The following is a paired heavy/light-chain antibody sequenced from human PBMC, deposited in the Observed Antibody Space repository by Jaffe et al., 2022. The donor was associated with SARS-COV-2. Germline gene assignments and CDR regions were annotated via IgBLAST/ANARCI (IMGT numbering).Light chain of an antibody. Sequence: EIVMTQSPATLSVSPGERATLSCRASQSVSSNLAWYQQKPGQAPRLLIYGASTRATGIPARFSGSGSGTEFALTISSLQSEDFVVYYCQQYNNWPLTFGGGTKVEIK. CDR2: GAS. V-gene: IGKV3-15*01. J-gene: IGKJ4*01. CDR3: QQYNNWPLT. CDR1: QSVSSN.
Heavy chain of an antibody. J-gene: IGHJ5*02. V-gene: IGHV3-23*01. Sequence: EVQLLESGGGLVQPGGSLRLSCAASGFTFNNYAMYWVRQAPGKGLEWVSSITGSGISTFYADSVKGRFTISRDNSKNTLFLQMNSLRAEDTAVYYCAKEGAATGNSYFDPWGQGTLVTVSS. CDR2: ITGSGIST. CDR1: GFTFNNYA. CDR3: AKEGAATGNSYFDP. D-gene: IGHD6-13*01.